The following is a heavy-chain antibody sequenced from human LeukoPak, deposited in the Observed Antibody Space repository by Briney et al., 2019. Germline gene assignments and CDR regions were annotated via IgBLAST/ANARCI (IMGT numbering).Heavy chain of an antibody. CDR2: IYYSGST. CDR1: GGSISSYY. V-gene: IGHV4-59*01. Sequence: SETLSLTCTVSGGSISSYYGSWIRQPPGKGLEWIGYIYYSGSTNYNPSLKSRVTISVDTSKNQFSLKLSSVTAADTAVYYCARVISYSSSSPPYYYYYYMDVWGKRTTVTVSS. CDR3: ARVISYSSSSPPYYYYYYMDV. J-gene: IGHJ6*03. D-gene: IGHD6-6*01.